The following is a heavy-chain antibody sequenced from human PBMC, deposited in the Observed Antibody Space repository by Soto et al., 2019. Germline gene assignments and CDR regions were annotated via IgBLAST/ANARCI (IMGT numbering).Heavy chain of an antibody. J-gene: IGHJ4*02. V-gene: IGHV1-3*01. D-gene: IGHD2-15*01. Sequence: ASVKVSWKASGHTFTSYAMHWGRQAPGQRLEWMGWINAGNGNTKYSQKFQGRVTITRDTSASTAYMELSSLRSEDTAVYYCARDLGGWPDYWGQGTLVTVSS. CDR1: GHTFTSYA. CDR3: ARDLGGWPDY. CDR2: INAGNGNT.